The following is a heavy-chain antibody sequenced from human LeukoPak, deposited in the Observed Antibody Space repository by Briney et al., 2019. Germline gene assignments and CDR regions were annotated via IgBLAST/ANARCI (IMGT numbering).Heavy chain of an antibody. Sequence: PGGSLRLSCSASGFTFSSYAMHWVRQAPGKGLEYVSAISSNGGSTYYADSVKCRFTISRDNSKNTLYLQMSSLRAEDTAVYYCVKTEGYYDFWTGYYYFDYWGQGTLVTVSS. V-gene: IGHV3-64D*09. CDR1: GFTFSSYA. CDR3: VKTEGYYDFWTGYYYFDY. J-gene: IGHJ4*02. D-gene: IGHD3-3*01. CDR2: ISSNGGST.